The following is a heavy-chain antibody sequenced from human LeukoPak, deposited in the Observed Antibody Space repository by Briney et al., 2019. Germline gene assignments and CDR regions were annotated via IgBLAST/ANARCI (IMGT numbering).Heavy chain of an antibody. J-gene: IGHJ6*03. CDR2: ISAYNGNT. CDR3: ARGGVREYYYMDV. Sequence: ASVKVSCKASGYTFTSYGISWVRQAPGQGLEWMGWISAYNGNTNYAQKLQGRVTITTDESTSTAYMELSSLRSEDTAVYYCARGGVREYYYMDVWGKGTTVTVSS. D-gene: IGHD1-26*01. V-gene: IGHV1-18*01. CDR1: GYTFTSYG.